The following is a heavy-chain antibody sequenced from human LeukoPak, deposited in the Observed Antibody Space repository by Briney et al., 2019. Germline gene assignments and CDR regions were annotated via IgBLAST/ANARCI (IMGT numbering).Heavy chain of an antibody. CDR2: INHSGST. D-gene: IGHD2-21*02. Sequence: SETLSLTCAVYGGSFSGYYWSWIRQPPGKGLEWIGEINHSGSTNYNPSLKSRVTISVDMSKNQFSLKLSSVTAADTAVYYCARGPRLLSYYYYMDVWGKGTTVTVSS. J-gene: IGHJ6*03. CDR1: GGSFSGYY. CDR3: ARGPRLLSYYYYMDV. V-gene: IGHV4-34*01.